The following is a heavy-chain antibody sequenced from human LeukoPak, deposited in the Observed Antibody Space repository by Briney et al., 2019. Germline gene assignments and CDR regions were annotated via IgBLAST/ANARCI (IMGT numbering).Heavy chain of an antibody. CDR2: IYYSGST. Sequence: SETLSLTCTVSGGSISSYYWSWIRQPPGKGLEWIGYIYYSGSTNYNPSLKSRVTISVDSSKNQFSLKVSSVTAADTAVYYCARRGYPVYYYYMDVWGKGTTVTISS. J-gene: IGHJ6*03. D-gene: IGHD5-12*01. CDR1: GGSISSYY. CDR3: ARRGYPVYYYYMDV. V-gene: IGHV4-59*01.